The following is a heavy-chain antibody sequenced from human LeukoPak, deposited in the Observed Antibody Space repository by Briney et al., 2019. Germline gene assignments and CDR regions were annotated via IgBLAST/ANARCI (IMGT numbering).Heavy chain of an antibody. Sequence: KPSETLSLTCAVYGGSFSGYYWSWIRQPPGKGLEWIGEINHSGSTNYNPSPKSRVTISVDTSKNQFSLKLSSVTAADTAVYYCARAISDYVWGSYRQRYYYYYMDVWGKGTTVTVSS. V-gene: IGHV4-34*01. CDR2: INHSGST. D-gene: IGHD3-16*02. J-gene: IGHJ6*03. CDR3: ARAISDYVWGSYRQRYYYYYMDV. CDR1: GGSFSGYY.